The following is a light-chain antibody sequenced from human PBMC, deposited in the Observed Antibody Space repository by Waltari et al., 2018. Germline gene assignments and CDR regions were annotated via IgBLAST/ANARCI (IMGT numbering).Light chain of an antibody. Sequence: QSALTQPASVSGSPGQSITITCTGTSDDVGAYNYVSWYQQHPGLAPKLSISYVNTRPSGIPGRFSGSKSATTAPLTSSGLQAEDESHYYGTSSSSSSTRVVFGGGTKLTVL. CDR3: TSSSSSSTRVV. J-gene: IGLJ2*01. CDR2: YVN. CDR1: SDDVGAYNY. V-gene: IGLV2-14*03.